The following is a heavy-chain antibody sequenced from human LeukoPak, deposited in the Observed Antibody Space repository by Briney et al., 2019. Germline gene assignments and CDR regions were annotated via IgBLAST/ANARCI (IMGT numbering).Heavy chain of an antibody. V-gene: IGHV3-48*01. CDR2: ISSGGSVM. CDR3: TRDLEY. Sequence: GGSLRLSCGASGYTFSDYTLNWVRQAPGKGPEWISYISSGGSVMHYADSVKGRFTISRDNVENSLYLQMNSLRVEDTAVYYCTRDLEYWGQGVLVTVSS. CDR1: GYTFSDYT. J-gene: IGHJ4*02.